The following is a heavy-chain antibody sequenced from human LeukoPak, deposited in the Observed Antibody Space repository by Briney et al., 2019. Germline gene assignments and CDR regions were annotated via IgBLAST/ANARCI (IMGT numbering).Heavy chain of an antibody. CDR1: GGSISSYY. J-gene: IGHJ6*02. CDR3: ARLVVGAAAGTGPYYYYYGMDV. Sequence: SETLSLTCTVSGGSISSYYWSWIRQPPGKGLEWRGYIYYSGSTNYNPSLKSRVTISVDTSKNQFSLKLSSVTAADTAVYYCARLVVGAAAGTGPYYYYYGMDVWGQGTTVTVSS. D-gene: IGHD6-13*01. CDR2: IYYSGST. V-gene: IGHV4-59*08.